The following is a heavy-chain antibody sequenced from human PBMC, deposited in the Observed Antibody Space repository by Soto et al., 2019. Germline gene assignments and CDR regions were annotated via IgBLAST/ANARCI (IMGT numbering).Heavy chain of an antibody. CDR3: VRDDTNISPTGHFTAAGHFES. D-gene: IGHD1-1*01. CDR1: GGSVSSDDYY. Sequence: QVQLQESGQRLVKPSQTLSLTCTVSGGSVSSDDYYWNWIRQPPGEGLEWFGCSFYSGNTYYKPAQKNRVTISVDAAKNQFCMTLTAVTDADTAVYYCVRDDTNISPTGHFTAAGHFESWGQGVLVTVSS. CDR2: SFYSGNT. J-gene: IGHJ4*02. V-gene: IGHV4-30-4*01.